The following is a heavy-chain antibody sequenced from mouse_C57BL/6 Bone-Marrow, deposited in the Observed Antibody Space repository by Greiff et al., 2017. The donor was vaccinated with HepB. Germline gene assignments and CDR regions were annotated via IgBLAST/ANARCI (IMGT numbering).Heavy chain of an antibody. V-gene: IGHV14-2*01. CDR2: IDPEDGET. CDR3: APSITTGRGYYAMDY. Sequence: EVQLQQSGAELVKPGASVKLSCTASGFNIKDYYMHWVKQRTEQGLEWIGRIDPEDGETKYAPKFQGKATITADTSSNTAYLPLSSLTSEDTAVYYCAPSITTGRGYYAMDYWGQGTSVTVSS. CDR1: GFNIKDYY. D-gene: IGHD1-1*01. J-gene: IGHJ4*01.